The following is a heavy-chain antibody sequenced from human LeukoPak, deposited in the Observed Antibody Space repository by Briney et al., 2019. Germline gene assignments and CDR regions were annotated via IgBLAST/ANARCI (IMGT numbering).Heavy chain of an antibody. V-gene: IGHV4-38-2*02. CDR3: ARDVVVAAREDWFDP. Sequence: SETLSLTCTVSGYSISSGYYWGWIRPPPGKGLEWIGSIYHSGSTYYNPSRKSRVTISVDTSKNQFSLKLSSVTAADTAVYYCARDVVVAAREDWFDPWGQGTLVTVSS. J-gene: IGHJ5*02. CDR2: IYHSGST. CDR1: GYSISSGYY. D-gene: IGHD2-15*01.